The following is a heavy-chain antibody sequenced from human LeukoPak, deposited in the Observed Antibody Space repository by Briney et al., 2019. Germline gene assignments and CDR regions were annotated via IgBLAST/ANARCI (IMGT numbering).Heavy chain of an antibody. CDR2: IYSGGST. J-gene: IGHJ4*02. Sequence: GGSLRLSCTASGFTVSSNYMSWVRQAPGKGLEWVSVIYSGGSTYYADSVKGRFTISRDNSKNTLYLQMNSLRAEDTAVYYCAREGPGHYFDYWGQGTLVTVSS. CDR1: GFTVSSNY. CDR3: AREGPGHYFDY. V-gene: IGHV3-66*01.